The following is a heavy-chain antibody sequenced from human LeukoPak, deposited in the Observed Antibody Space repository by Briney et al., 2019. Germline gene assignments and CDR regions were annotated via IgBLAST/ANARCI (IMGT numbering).Heavy chain of an antibody. J-gene: IGHJ4*02. V-gene: IGHV4-39*01. CDR1: GGSISNSRYY. Sequence: SETVSLTCTVSGGSISNSRYYWGWIRQPPGKGLEWIGSIYYSESTHYTPSLKSRVTISVDTSKNQFSLKLSSVTAADTAVYYCATNSSGWVFDYWGQGTQVTVSS. CDR3: ATNSSGWVFDY. CDR2: IYYSEST. D-gene: IGHD6-19*01.